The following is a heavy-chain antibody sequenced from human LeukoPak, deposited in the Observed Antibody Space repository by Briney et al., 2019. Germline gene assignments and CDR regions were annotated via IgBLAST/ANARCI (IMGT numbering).Heavy chain of an antibody. V-gene: IGHV4-34*01. Sequence: PSETLSLTCAVYGGSFSGYYWSWIRQPPGKGLEWIGEINHSGSTNYNPSLKSRVTISVDTSKNQFSLKLSSVTAADTAVYYCARRMRLGSGSYYPLNWFDPWGQGTLVNVSS. CDR1: GGSFSGYY. CDR3: ARRMRLGSGSYYPLNWFDP. CDR2: INHSGST. D-gene: IGHD3-10*01. J-gene: IGHJ5*02.